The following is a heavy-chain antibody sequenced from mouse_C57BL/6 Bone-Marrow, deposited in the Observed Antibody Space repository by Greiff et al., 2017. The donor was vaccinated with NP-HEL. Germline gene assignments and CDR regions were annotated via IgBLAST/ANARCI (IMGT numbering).Heavy chain of an antibody. Sequence: EVKLVESGGDLVKPGGSLKLSCAASGFTFSSYGMSWVRQTPDKRLEWVATISSGGSYTYYPDSVKGRFTISRDNAKNTLYLQMSSLKSEDTAMYYCARGHYYGSSSWFAYWGQGTLVTVSA. CDR3: ARGHYYGSSSWFAY. D-gene: IGHD1-1*01. J-gene: IGHJ3*01. V-gene: IGHV5-6*01. CDR2: ISSGGSYT. CDR1: GFTFSSYG.